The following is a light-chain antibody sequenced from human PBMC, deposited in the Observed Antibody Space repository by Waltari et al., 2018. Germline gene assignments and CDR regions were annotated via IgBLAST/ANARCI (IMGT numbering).Light chain of an antibody. J-gene: IGLJ3*02. CDR3: QSYDSPNHWV. CDR1: SGSIASNY. CDR2: GGD. Sequence: NLMLTQPHSVSESPGNTVTISCTRSSGSIASNYVQWYQQRPGSSPTIVISGGDHRPLGVLARCSGSIDTSSNSASLTISGLKTEDEADYYCQSYDSPNHWVFGGGTKLTVL. V-gene: IGLV6-57*01.